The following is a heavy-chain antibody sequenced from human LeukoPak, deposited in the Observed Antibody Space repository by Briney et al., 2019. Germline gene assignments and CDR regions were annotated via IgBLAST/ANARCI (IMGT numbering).Heavy chain of an antibody. Sequence: ASVKVSCKASGGTFSSNPISWVRQAPGQGLEWMGRIIPILGIANYAQKFQGRVTITADKSTSTAYMELSSLRSEDTAVYYCARDGETGYYSGRYNWFDPWGQGTLVTVSS. V-gene: IGHV1-69*04. CDR1: GGTFSSNP. CDR2: IIPILGIA. CDR3: ARDGETGYYSGRYNWFDP. D-gene: IGHD3-22*01. J-gene: IGHJ5*02.